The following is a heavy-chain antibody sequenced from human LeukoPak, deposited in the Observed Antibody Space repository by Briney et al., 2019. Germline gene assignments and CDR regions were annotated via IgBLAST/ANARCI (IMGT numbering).Heavy chain of an antibody. CDR3: ARELLRYFDWLTDAFDI. Sequence: PGGSLRLSCAASGFTFSSDWISWVRQAPGKGLEWVANIKQDGSEKYYVDSVKGRFTISRDNAKNSLYLQMNSLRAEDTAVYYCARELLRYFDWLTDAFDIWGQGTMVTVSS. V-gene: IGHV3-7*01. CDR1: GFTFSSDW. J-gene: IGHJ3*02. D-gene: IGHD3-9*01. CDR2: IKQDGSEK.